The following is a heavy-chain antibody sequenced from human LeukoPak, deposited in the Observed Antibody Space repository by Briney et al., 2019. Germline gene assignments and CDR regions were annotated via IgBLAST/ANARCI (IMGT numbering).Heavy chain of an antibody. D-gene: IGHD3-22*01. V-gene: IGHV3-30-3*01. J-gene: IGHJ4*02. Sequence: QPGRSLRLSCAASGFTFSSYAMHRVRQAPGKGLEWVATISYDGNNKYYADFVKGRFTISRDNSKNTLYLQMNSLRAEDTAVYYCARGRNLVAISGYFDYWGQGTLVTVSS. CDR1: GFTFSSYA. CDR3: ARGRNLVAISGYFDY. CDR2: ISYDGNNK.